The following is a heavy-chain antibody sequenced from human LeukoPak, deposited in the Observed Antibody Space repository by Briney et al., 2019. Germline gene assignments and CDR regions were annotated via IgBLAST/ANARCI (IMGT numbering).Heavy chain of an antibody. CDR3: ARDGIAAALIPPALGY. J-gene: IGHJ4*02. Sequence: ASVKVSCKASGYTFISYGISWVRQAPGQGLEWVGWISTDNGHTNYAQKLQGRVTMTTDTSTSTAYMELRSLRSDDTAVYYCARDGIAAALIPPALGYWGQGTLVTVSS. CDR2: ISTDNGHT. CDR1: GYTFISYG. D-gene: IGHD6-13*01. V-gene: IGHV1-18*01.